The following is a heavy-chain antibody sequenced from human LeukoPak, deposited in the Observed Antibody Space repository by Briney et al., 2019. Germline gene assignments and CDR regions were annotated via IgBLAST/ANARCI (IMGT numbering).Heavy chain of an antibody. Sequence: PGGSLRLSCAASGFTFSSYSMNWVRQAPGKGLEWVSSISSSSSYIYYADSVKGRFTISRDNAKNSLYLQMNSLRAEDTAVYYCARAPYDFWSGYYGHDFDYWGQGTLVTVSS. CDR1: GFTFSSYS. CDR2: ISSSSSYI. V-gene: IGHV3-21*01. CDR3: ARAPYDFWSGYYGHDFDY. D-gene: IGHD3-3*01. J-gene: IGHJ4*02.